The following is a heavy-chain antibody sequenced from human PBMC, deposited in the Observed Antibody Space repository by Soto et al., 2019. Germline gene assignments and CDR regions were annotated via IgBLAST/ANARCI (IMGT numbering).Heavy chain of an antibody. CDR3: ARRSGIVVVVAANDGDAFDS. D-gene: IGHD2-15*01. CDR2: IYPGDSDT. J-gene: IGHJ3*02. CDR1: GYSFTSYW. Sequence: PGESLKISCKGSGYSFTSYWIGWVRQMPGKGLEWMGIIYPGDSDTRYSPSFQGQVTISADKSISTAYLQWSSLKASDTAMYYCARRSGIVVVVAANDGDAFDSWGQGTMVTVSS. V-gene: IGHV5-51*01.